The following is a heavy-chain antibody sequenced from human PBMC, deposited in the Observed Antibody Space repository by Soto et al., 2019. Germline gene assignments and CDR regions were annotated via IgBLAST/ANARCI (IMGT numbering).Heavy chain of an antibody. CDR3: ARGYSTDCSNGVCSFFYNHDMDV. Sequence: ASVKVSCKASGYSFTDYHIHWVRQAPGQGLEWLGRINPKSGGTSTAQKFQGWVTMTTDTSISTASMELTRLTSDDTAIYYCARGYSTDCSNGVCSFFYNHDMDVWGQGTTVTSP. J-gene: IGHJ6*02. D-gene: IGHD2-8*01. CDR2: INPKSGGT. V-gene: IGHV1-2*04. CDR1: GYSFTDYH.